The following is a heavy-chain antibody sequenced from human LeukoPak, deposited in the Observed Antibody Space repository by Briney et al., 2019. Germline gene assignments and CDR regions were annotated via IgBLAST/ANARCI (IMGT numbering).Heavy chain of an antibody. CDR3: ARRVDATRWFDP. Sequence: RPGGSLRLSCAASGFTFSSYAMSWVRQAPGKGLEWVSAISGSGGSTYYADSVKGRFTISRDNSKNTLYLQMNSLRAEDTAVYHCARRVDATRWFDPWGQGTLVTVSS. V-gene: IGHV3-23*01. CDR2: ISGSGGST. J-gene: IGHJ5*02. CDR1: GFTFSSYA. D-gene: IGHD2-15*01.